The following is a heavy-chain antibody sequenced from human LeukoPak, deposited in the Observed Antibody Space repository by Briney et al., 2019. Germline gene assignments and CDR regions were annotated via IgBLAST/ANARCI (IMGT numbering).Heavy chain of an antibody. V-gene: IGHV1-2*02. Sequence: GASVKVSCKASGYTFSGYYMHWVRQAPGQGLEWMGWINPNTGRTNYAQNFQGRVTMTSDTSISTAYMELNSLRSDDTAVYYCARGTYYDSSGYSGVRLFDHWGQGTLVTVSS. CDR2: INPNTGRT. D-gene: IGHD3-22*01. CDR1: GYTFSGYY. J-gene: IGHJ4*02. CDR3: ARGTYYDSSGYSGVRLFDH.